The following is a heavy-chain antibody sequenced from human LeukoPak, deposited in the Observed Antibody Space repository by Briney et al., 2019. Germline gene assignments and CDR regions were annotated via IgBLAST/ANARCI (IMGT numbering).Heavy chain of an antibody. CDR3: VRGAGGTYDY. Sequence: GGSLRLSCAASGFTFSSYGMHWVRQAPGKGLEYVSAINPNGGSTYYVNSVKGRFTISRDNSKNTLYLQMGSLRAEDMAVYYCVRGAGGTYDYWGQGTLVTVSS. V-gene: IGHV3-64*01. CDR1: GFTFSSYG. J-gene: IGHJ4*02. CDR2: INPNGGST.